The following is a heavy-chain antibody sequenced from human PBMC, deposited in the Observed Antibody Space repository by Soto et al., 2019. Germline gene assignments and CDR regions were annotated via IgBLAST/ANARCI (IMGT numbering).Heavy chain of an antibody. CDR2: IKQDGSEK. CDR3: AREVAVAVCYYYYMDV. D-gene: IGHD6-19*01. J-gene: IGHJ6*03. CDR1: GFTFSSYW. V-gene: IGHV3-7*01. Sequence: EVQLVESGGGLVQPGGSLRLSCAASGFTFSSYWMSWVRQAPGKGLEWVANIKQDGSEKYYVDSVKGRFTISRDNAKNSLYLQMNSLRAEDTAVYYCAREVAVAVCYYYYMDVWGKGTTVTVSS.